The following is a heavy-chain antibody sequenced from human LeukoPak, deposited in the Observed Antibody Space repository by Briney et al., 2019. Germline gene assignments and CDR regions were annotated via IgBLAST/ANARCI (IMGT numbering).Heavy chain of an antibody. D-gene: IGHD6-19*01. CDR3: ASLAVAGIYPSFDY. CDR2: IIPILGIA. V-gene: IGHV1-69*04. J-gene: IGHJ4*02. Sequence: SVKVSCKASGGTFSSYAISWVRQAPGQGLEWMGRIIPILGIANYAQKFQGRVTITADKSTSTAYMELSSLRSEDTAVYYCASLAVAGIYPSFDYWGQGTLVTVSS. CDR1: GGTFSSYA.